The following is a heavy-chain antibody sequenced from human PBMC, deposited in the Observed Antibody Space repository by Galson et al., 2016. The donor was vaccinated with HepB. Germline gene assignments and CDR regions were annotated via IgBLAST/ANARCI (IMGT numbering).Heavy chain of an antibody. V-gene: IGHV3-23*01. CDR2: ISGSGGST. Sequence: SLRLSCAASGFTFGSYTMNWVRQAPGKGLEWVSAISGSGGSTYYADSVKGRFTISRDNAKNTLYLQMNSLRAEDTAVYYCAKPKDRDIPNAFDIWGQGTMVTVS. J-gene: IGHJ3*02. D-gene: IGHD2-15*01. CDR3: AKPKDRDIPNAFDI. CDR1: GFTFGSYT.